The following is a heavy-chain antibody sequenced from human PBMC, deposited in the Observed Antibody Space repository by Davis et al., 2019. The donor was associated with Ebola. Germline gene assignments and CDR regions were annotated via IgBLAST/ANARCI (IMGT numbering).Heavy chain of an antibody. CDR2: TYHRSNWYY. CDR3: ARTNRWAFDY. V-gene: IGHV6-1*01. CDR1: GDSVSSNSGA. J-gene: IGHJ4*02. Sequence: SQILSLTCVISGDSVSSNSGAWHWIRQSPSRGLEWLGKTYHRSNWYYDYAVSVRSRIIINPDTSKNQFSLQLSSVTPEDTAVYYCARTNRWAFDYWGQGTLVTVSS. D-gene: IGHD2-8*01.